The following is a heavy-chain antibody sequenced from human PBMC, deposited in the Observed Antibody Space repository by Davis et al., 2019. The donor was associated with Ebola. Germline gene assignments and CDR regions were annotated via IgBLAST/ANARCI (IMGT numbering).Heavy chain of an antibody. Sequence: SETLSLTCAVSSGSISSDDWWSWVRQSPEKRLEWIGEISHSGSPTYNPSLISRVAMSLDKSRNQFSLNLRSVTAADTAVYYCAGGPRYYFDYWGRGTPVTVSS. CDR3: AGGPRYYFDY. D-gene: IGHD3-16*01. CDR1: SGSISSDDW. J-gene: IGHJ4*02. V-gene: IGHV4/OR15-8*01. CDR2: ISHSGSP.